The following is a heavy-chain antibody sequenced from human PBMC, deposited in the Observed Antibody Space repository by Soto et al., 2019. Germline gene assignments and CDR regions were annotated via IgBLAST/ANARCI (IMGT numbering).Heavy chain of an antibody. J-gene: IGHJ6*03. CDR3: ARVVYGSGITGFWYYYYYMDV. CDR2: IYHSGST. D-gene: IGHD3-10*01. CDR1: SGSISSSNW. Sequence: PSETLSLTCAVSSGSISSSNWWSWVRQPPGKGLEWIGEIYHSGSTNYNPSLKSRVTISVDKSKNQFSLKLSSVTAADTAVYYCARVVYGSGITGFWYYYYYMDVWGKGTTVTVSS. V-gene: IGHV4-4*02.